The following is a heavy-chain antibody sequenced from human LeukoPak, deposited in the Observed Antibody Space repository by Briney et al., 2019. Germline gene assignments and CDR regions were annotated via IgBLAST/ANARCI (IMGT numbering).Heavy chain of an antibody. V-gene: IGHV3-23*01. CDR2: ITDDEDT. J-gene: IGHJ4*02. D-gene: IGHD1-1*01. CDR1: GFPFRSYA. CDR3: AKVDYWSPENYFDS. Sequence: PGGSLRLSCVASGFPFRSYAMTWVRQTPGKGLESVSVITDDEDTYYADSVKGRFTISRDNSQNTVFLQTNSLRVEDTAVYYCAKVDYWSPENYFDSWGQGTLVTVSS.